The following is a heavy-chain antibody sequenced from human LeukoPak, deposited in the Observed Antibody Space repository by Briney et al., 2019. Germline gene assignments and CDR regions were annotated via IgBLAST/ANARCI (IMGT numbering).Heavy chain of an antibody. CDR1: GGSFSGYY. Sequence: SETLSLTCAVYGGSFSGYYGSWIRQPPGKGLEWIGEINHSGSTNYNPSLKSRVTISVDTSKNQFSLKLSSVTAADTAVYYCARKVRGVIIRYRDNWFDPWGQGTLVTVSS. V-gene: IGHV4-34*01. CDR3: ARKVRGVIIRYRDNWFDP. D-gene: IGHD3-10*01. J-gene: IGHJ5*02. CDR2: INHSGST.